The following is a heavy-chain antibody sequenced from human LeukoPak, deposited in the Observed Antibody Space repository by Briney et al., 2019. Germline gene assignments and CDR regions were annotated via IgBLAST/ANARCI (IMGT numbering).Heavy chain of an antibody. J-gene: IGHJ3*02. Sequence: GESLKISCKGSGYSFTSYWISWVRQMPGKGLEWMGIIYPGDSDTRYSPSFQGQVTISADKSISTAYLQWSSLKASDTAMYYCARRYSSTNDAFDIWGQGTLVTVSS. V-gene: IGHV5-51*01. D-gene: IGHD6-13*01. CDR2: IYPGDSDT. CDR3: ARRYSSTNDAFDI. CDR1: GYSFTSYW.